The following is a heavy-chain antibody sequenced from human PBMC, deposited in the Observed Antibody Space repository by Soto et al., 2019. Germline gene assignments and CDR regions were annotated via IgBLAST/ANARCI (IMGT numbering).Heavy chain of an antibody. V-gene: IGHV4-59*08. D-gene: IGHD6-13*01. J-gene: IGHJ3*02. CDR2: IYYSGST. CDR1: GGSISSYY. CDR3: ARRYSSAFDI. Sequence: QVQLQESGPGLVNPSETLSLTCTVSGGSISSYYWSWIRQPPGKGLEWIGYIYYSGSTNYNPSLKSRVTISVDTSKNQFSLKLSSVTAADTAVYYCARRYSSAFDIWGQGTMVTVSS.